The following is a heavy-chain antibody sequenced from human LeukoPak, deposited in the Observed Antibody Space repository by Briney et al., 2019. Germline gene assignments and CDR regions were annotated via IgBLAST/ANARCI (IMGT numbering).Heavy chain of an antibody. CDR1: GYTFTGYY. D-gene: IGHD2-2*01. V-gene: IGHV1-2*02. Sequence: ASVKVSCKASGYTFTGYYMHWVRQAPGQGLEWMGWINPNSGGTNYAQKFQGRVTMTRDTSISAAYMELSRLRSDDTAVYYCASHGAYQLLPGAFDIWGQGTMVTVSS. J-gene: IGHJ3*02. CDR3: ASHGAYQLLPGAFDI. CDR2: INPNSGGT.